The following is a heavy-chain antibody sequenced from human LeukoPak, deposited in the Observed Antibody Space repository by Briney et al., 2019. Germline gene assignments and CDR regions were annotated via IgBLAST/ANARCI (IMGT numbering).Heavy chain of an antibody. CDR3: ARRGSGIAAAFDY. V-gene: IGHV3-53*01. CDR2: IYSGGST. D-gene: IGHD6-13*01. CDR1: GFTLSNNY. Sequence: PGGSLRLSCAASGFTLSNNYMSWVRQAPGKGLEWVSVIYSGGSTYNADSVKGRFTISRDDSKNTLYLQMNSLRADDTAVYYCARRGSGIAAAFDYWGQGTLVTVSS. J-gene: IGHJ4*02.